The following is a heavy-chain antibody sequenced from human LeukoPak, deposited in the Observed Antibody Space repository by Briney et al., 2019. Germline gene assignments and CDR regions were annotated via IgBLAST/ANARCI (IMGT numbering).Heavy chain of an antibody. D-gene: IGHD3-22*01. V-gene: IGHV4-39*01. CDR2: IYYSGST. J-gene: IGHJ3*01. CDR3: ARHRMYYYDTSGRGVADAFDF. Sequence: SETLSLTCTVSGGTISSSSYYWRWIRQPPAKGLEWIGSIYYSGSTYYNPSLKSRVTISVDTSKNQFSLKLSSVTAADTAVFYCARHRMYYYDTSGRGVADAFDFWGQGTMVTVSS. CDR1: GGTISSSSYY.